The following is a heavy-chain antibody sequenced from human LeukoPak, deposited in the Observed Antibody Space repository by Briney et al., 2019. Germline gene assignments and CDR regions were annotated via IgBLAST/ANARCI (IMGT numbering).Heavy chain of an antibody. CDR1: GFTFSSYW. V-gene: IGHV3-7*03. J-gene: IGHJ4*02. Sequence: GGSLRLSCAVSGFTFSSYWMSWFRQAPGKRLEWVANINQDGSQKFSVDSVKGRFTISRDDAKNSLSLQMNSLRVEDTAVYYCARDWFDGDYDRFDYWGQGTLVTVSS. CDR3: ARDWFDGDYDRFDY. D-gene: IGHD4-17*01. CDR2: INQDGSQK.